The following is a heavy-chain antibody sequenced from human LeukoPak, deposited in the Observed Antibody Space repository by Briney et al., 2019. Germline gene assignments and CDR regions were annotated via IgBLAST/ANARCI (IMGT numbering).Heavy chain of an antibody. CDR2: ICGSGGST. CDR3: AKDRTSYYDFWSGYYPGGFDY. Sequence: GASLRLSCAASGFTFSSYAMRWVRQAPGKGLEWVSVICGSGGSTYYADSVKGRFTISRDNSKNTLYLQMNSLRAEDTAVYYCAKDRTSYYDFWSGYYPGGFDYWGQGTLVTVSS. V-gene: IGHV3-23*01. CDR1: GFTFSSYA. D-gene: IGHD3-3*01. J-gene: IGHJ4*02.